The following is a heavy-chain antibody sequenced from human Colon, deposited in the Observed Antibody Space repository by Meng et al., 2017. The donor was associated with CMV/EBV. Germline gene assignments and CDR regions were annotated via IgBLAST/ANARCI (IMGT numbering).Heavy chain of an antibody. V-gene: IGHV3-72*01. CDR3: ARVWRGRWFAP. CDR2: IRNKANSSNT. CDR1: GFSFTDRY. D-gene: IGHD2-21*01. Sequence: CAASGFSFTDRYVDRLRLAAGKGMGWVGRIRNKANSSNTEYAAYVKGRFTISRDNSKNSVYLQMNSLKTEDTAVYYCARVWRGRWFAPWGQGTLVTVSS. J-gene: IGHJ5*02.